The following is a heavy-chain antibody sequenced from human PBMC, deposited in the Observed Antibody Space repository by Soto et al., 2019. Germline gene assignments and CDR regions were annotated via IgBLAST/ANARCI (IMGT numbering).Heavy chain of an antibody. CDR3: ARERNLYYDSWSGPD. D-gene: IGHD3-3*01. J-gene: IGHJ4*02. CDR1: GFTFSSYW. V-gene: IGHV3-7*01. CDR2: IKQDGSEK. Sequence: PGGSLRLSCAASGFTFSSYWMSWVRQAPGKGLEWVANIKQDGSEKYYVDSVKGRFTISRDNAKNSLYLQMNSLRAEDTAVYYCARERNLYYDSWSGPDWGQGPLVNV.